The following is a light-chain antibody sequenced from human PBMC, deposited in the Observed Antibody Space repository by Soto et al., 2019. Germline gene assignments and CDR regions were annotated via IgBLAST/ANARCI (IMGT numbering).Light chain of an antibody. CDR1: SSDVGGYIF. CDR3: ATWDDSLNGWV. V-gene: IGLV2-8*01. Sequence: QSALTQPPSASGYPGQSVTISCTGTSSDVGGYIFVSWYQQYPGKAPKLMIYEVNKRPSGVPHRFSGSRSGNTASLTVSGLQAEDEADYYCATWDDSLNGWVFGGGTKLTVL. J-gene: IGLJ3*02. CDR2: EVN.